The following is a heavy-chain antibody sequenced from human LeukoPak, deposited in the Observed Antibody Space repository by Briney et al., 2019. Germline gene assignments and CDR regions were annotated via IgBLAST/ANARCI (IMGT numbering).Heavy chain of an antibody. J-gene: IGHJ4*02. D-gene: IGHD5-18*01. CDR2: ISTNGGST. V-gene: IGHV3-64*02. CDR3: ARGGGRNTTMVWAFDY. CDR1: GFTFDDYG. Sequence: GGSLRLSCAASGFTFDDYGMSWVRQAPGKGLEYVSGISTNGGSTYYADSVKGRFTISRDNSKNTLFLQMGSLRAEDMAVYYCARGGGRNTTMVWAFDYWGQGTLVTVSS.